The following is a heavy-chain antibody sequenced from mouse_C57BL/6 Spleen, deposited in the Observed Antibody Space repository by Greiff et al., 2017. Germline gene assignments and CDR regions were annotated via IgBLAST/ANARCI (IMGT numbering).Heavy chain of an antibody. CDR3: ASGRYGYDGRSWYFDV. V-gene: IGHV1-9*01. CDR1: GYTFTGYW. Sequence: VKLQESGAELMKPGASVKLSCKATGYTFTGYWIEWVKQRPGHGLEWIGEILPGSGSTNYNEKFKGKATFTADTSSNTAYMQLSSLTTEDSAIYYCASGRYGYDGRSWYFDVWGTGTTVTVSS. CDR2: ILPGSGST. J-gene: IGHJ1*03. D-gene: IGHD2-2*01.